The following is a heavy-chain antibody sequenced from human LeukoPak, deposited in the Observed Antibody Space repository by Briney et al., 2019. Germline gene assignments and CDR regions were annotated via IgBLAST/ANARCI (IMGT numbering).Heavy chain of an antibody. Sequence: PGGSLRLSCAASGFTFSDCYMSWIRQAPGKGLEWVSYISSSGSTIYYADSVKGRFTISRDNAKNSLYLQMNSLRDEDTAVYYCARDYPMMKGAFDIWGQGTMVTVSS. J-gene: IGHJ3*02. V-gene: IGHV3-11*04. CDR3: ARDYPMMKGAFDI. CDR2: ISSSGSTI. D-gene: IGHD3-22*01. CDR1: GFTFSDCY.